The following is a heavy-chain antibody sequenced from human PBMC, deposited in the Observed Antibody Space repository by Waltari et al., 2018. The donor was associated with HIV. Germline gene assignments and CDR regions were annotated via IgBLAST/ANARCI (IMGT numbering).Heavy chain of an antibody. CDR2: IEETGRT. CDR1: GATINLSS. D-gene: IGHD6-19*01. V-gene: IGHV4-59*01. CDR3: ARTRMVSSDWYAGGPAWFDP. Sequence: QVQLPESGPSLVKPSATLSLTCTVSGATINLSSLTWVRQSQGRQLEWLGYIEETGRTKYNPALRSRITVSLDTSEKEVYLNLTSVTPADTATYYCARTRMVSSDWYAGGPAWFDPWGQGILVTVSS. J-gene: IGHJ5*02.